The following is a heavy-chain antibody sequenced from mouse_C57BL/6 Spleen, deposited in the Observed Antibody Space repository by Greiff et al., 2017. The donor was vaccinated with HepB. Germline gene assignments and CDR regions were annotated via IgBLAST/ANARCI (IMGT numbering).Heavy chain of an antibody. CDR2: INPNNGGT. J-gene: IGHJ1*03. V-gene: IGHV1-26*01. CDR3: AGLLLRSRGYFDV. CDR1: GYTFTDYY. D-gene: IGHD1-1*01. Sequence: EVKLQQSGPELVKPGASVKISCKASGYTFTDYYMNWVKQSHGKSLEWIGDINPNNGGTSYNQKFKGKATLTVDKSSSTAYMELRSLTSEDSAVYYCAGLLLRSRGYFDVWGTGTTVTVSS.